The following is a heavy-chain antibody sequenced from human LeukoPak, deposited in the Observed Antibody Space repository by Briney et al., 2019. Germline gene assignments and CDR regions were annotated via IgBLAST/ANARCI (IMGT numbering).Heavy chain of an antibody. Sequence: GGSLRLSCAASGFTFDDYGMSWVRQAPGKGLEWVSGINWNGGSTGYADSVKGRFTISRDNAKNSLYLQMNSLRAEDTALYYCARDSGGSGSYYKAGAFDIWGQGTVVTVSS. CDR1: GFTFDDYG. V-gene: IGHV3-20*04. J-gene: IGHJ3*02. D-gene: IGHD3-10*01. CDR2: INWNGGST. CDR3: ARDSGGSGSYYKAGAFDI.